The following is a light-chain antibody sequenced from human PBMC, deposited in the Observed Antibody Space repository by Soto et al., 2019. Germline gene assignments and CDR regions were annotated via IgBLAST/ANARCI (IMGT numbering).Light chain of an antibody. CDR2: DTS. CDR1: QSVSSSY. V-gene: IGKV3-20*01. CDR3: QQCGSSPS. Sequence: EIVLTQSPGTLSLSPGERATLSCRASQSVSSSYLAWYQQKPGQAPRLLIYDTSSRATGIPDRFSGSGSGTNFTLAISRLEPEDFPVYYRQQCGSSPSFGQGTKVELK. J-gene: IGKJ1*01.